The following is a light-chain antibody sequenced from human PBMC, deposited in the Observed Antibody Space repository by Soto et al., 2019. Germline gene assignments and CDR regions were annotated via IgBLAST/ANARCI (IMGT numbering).Light chain of an antibody. CDR3: QHRSSWPVT. CDR1: QSVQSY. Sequence: EVVLTQSPVTLSLSPGERATLSCRASQSVQSYLAWYQQKPGQAPRLLIYDSSNRATGVPARFSGSGSGTHFTLTISPLEPEYFAVYYCQHRSSWPVTFGQGTLLEIK. V-gene: IGKV3-11*01. J-gene: IGKJ5*01. CDR2: DSS.